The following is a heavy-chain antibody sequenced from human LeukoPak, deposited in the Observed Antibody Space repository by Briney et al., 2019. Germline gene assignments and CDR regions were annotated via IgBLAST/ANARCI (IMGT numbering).Heavy chain of an antibody. D-gene: IGHD3-10*01. CDR1: GFTFDDYG. V-gene: IGHV3-20*04. CDR3: ARDTSSSYGSGSDY. Sequence: GSLRLSCAASGFTFDDYGMSWVRQAPGKGLEWVSGINWNGGSTGYADSVKGRFTISRDNAKNSLYLQMNSLRAEDTALYYCARDTSSSYGSGSDYWGQGTLVTVSS. CDR2: INWNGGST. J-gene: IGHJ4*02.